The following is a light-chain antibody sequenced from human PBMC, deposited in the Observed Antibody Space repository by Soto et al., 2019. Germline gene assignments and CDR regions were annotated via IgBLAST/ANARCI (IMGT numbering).Light chain of an antibody. CDR3: QQYYSYPLL. CDR1: QGISSY. J-gene: IGKJ2*01. Sequence: ALRMTQSPSSFSASTGDRVTITCRASQGISSYLAWYQQKPGKAPKLLIYAASTLQSGVPSRFSGSGSGTDFTLTISCLQSEDFATYYCQQYYSYPLLFGQGTKLEIK. V-gene: IGKV1-8*01. CDR2: AAS.